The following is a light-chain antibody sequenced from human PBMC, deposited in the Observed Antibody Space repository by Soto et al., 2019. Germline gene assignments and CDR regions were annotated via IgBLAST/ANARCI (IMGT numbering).Light chain of an antibody. CDR2: GAT. CDR3: QQYGSSPRT. Sequence: EIVLTQSPGTLSLSRGEIATLSCRASQSVSSNLLAWYQQKPGQAPRLLIYGATNRATGIPDGFSGSGSGTDFTLTISRLEPEDFAVYYCQQYGSSPRTFGRGTKVDIK. CDR1: QSVSSNL. J-gene: IGKJ1*01. V-gene: IGKV3-20*01.